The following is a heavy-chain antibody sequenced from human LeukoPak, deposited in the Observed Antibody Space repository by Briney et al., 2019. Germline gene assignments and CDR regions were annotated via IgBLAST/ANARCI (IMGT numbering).Heavy chain of an antibody. D-gene: IGHD1-26*01. CDR3: ARVVGATLFDY. CDR1: GFTFSSYA. J-gene: IGHJ4*02. V-gene: IGHV3-30-3*01. CDR2: ISYDGSNK. Sequence: GGSLRLSCAASGFTFSSYAMHWVRQAPGKGLEWVAVISYDGSNKYYADSVKGRFTISRDNSKNTLYLQMNSLRAEDKAVYYCARVVGATLFDYWGQGTLVTVSS.